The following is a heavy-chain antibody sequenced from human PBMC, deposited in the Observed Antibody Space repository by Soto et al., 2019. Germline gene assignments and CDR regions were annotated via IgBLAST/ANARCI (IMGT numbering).Heavy chain of an antibody. J-gene: IGHJ4*02. CDR2: IYSGGST. V-gene: IGHV3-53*01. CDR1: GFTVSSNY. D-gene: IGHD6-13*01. CDR3: ARSRSAAGIVPFDY. Sequence: VGSLRLSCAASGFTVSSNYMSWVRQAPGKGLEWVSVIYSGGSTYYADSVKGRFTISRDNSKNTLYLQMNSLRAEDTAVYYCARSRSAAGIVPFDYWGQGTLVTVSS.